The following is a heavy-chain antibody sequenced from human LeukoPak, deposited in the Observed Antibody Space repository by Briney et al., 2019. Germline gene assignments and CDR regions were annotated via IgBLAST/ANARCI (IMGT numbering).Heavy chain of an antibody. D-gene: IGHD3-10*01. Sequence: SETLSLTCAVYGGSFSSYYWGWIRQPPGKGLEWIGSIYYSGSTYYNPSLKSRVTISVDTSKNQFSLKLSSVTAADTAVYYCARVYYYGSGSYYFDYWGQGTLVTVSS. CDR1: GGSFSSYY. V-gene: IGHV4-39*07. CDR2: IYYSGST. J-gene: IGHJ4*02. CDR3: ARVYYYGSGSYYFDY.